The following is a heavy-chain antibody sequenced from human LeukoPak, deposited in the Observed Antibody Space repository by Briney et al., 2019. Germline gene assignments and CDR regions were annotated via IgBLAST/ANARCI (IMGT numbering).Heavy chain of an antibody. D-gene: IGHD6-19*01. CDR2: ISGRGSTT. CDR3: AKDRGSGWPQFDY. J-gene: IGHJ4*02. CDR1: GFSFSDYA. Sequence: PGGSLRLSCAASGFSFSDYAMSLGRQAPGKGPEWVSAISGRGSTTYYADSVRGRFTISRDNSKNTLFLQMNSLRAEDTAVYYCAKDRGSGWPQFDYWGQGTLVTVSS. V-gene: IGHV3-23*01.